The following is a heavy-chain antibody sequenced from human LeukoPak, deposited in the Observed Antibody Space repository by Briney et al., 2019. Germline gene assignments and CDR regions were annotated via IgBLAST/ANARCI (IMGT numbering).Heavy chain of an antibody. V-gene: IGHV3-21*01. CDR3: ARRRSGSYPADY. D-gene: IGHD1-26*01. CDR1: GFTFSSYS. Sequence: PGGSLRLSCAASGFTFSSYSMNWVRQAPGKGLEWVSSISSSSSYIYYADSVKGRFTISRDNAKNSLYLQMNSLRAEDTAVYYCARRRSGSYPADYWGQGTLVTVSS. J-gene: IGHJ4*02. CDR2: ISSSSSYI.